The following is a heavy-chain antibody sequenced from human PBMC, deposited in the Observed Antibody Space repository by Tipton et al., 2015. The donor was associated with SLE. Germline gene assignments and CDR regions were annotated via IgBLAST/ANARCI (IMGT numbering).Heavy chain of an antibody. CDR1: GFTFSSYW. CDR3: ARGIAAAGTGNY. V-gene: IGHV3-7*01. Sequence: SLRLSCAASGFTFSSYWMSWVRQAPGKGLEWVANIKEDGSEKSYADSVKGRFTISRDNAKNSPYLQMNSLRAEDTAVFYCARGIAAAGTGNYWGQGTLVTVSS. D-gene: IGHD6-13*01. CDR2: IKEDGSEK. J-gene: IGHJ4*02.